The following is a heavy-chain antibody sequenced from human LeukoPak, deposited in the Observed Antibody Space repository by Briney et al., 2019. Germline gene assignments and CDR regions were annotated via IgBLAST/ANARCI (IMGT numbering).Heavy chain of an antibody. Sequence: ASVKVSCKASRYTFTGYYIHWVRQAPGQGLEWMGWISPTSGGTNYAQKFQGRVTMTRDTSISTAYMELSRLKSDDTAVYYCARVGNYYDSSGYLDYWGQGTLVTVSS. CDR2: ISPTSGGT. J-gene: IGHJ4*02. CDR3: ARVGNYYDSSGYLDY. CDR1: RYTFTGYY. D-gene: IGHD3-22*01. V-gene: IGHV1-2*02.